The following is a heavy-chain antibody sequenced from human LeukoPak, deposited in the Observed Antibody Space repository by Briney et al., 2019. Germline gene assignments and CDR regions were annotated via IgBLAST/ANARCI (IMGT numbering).Heavy chain of an antibody. CDR3: ARVPSIGSFDS. V-gene: IGHV3-21*01. J-gene: IGHJ4*02. CDR2: ISGSSTYI. Sequence: GGSLRLSCTASGFTFSPYTMNWVRQAPGKGLDWVSSISGSSTYIYYADSVKGRFTISRDNAKNSLYLQMNSLRTEDAAVYFCARVPSIGSFDSWGQGTLVTVSS. D-gene: IGHD6-6*01. CDR1: GFTFSPYT.